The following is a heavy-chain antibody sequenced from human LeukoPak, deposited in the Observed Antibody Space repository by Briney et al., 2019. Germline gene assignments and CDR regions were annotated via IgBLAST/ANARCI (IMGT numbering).Heavy chain of an antibody. D-gene: IGHD3/OR15-3a*01. CDR3: ARDGLAYYYGMDV. V-gene: IGHV3-30*03. J-gene: IGHJ6*02. CDR1: GFTFSNYG. Sequence: PGRSLRLSCAASGFTFSNYGMHWVRQAPGKGLEWVALVSYDTINKYYQDSVKGRFTISRDNSKNTVYLQLDSLRADDTAVYYCARDGLAYYYGMDVWGQGTTVTVSS. CDR2: VSYDTINK.